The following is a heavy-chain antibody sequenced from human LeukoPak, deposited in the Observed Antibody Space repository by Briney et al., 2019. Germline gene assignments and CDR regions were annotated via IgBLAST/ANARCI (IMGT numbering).Heavy chain of an antibody. CDR1: GFVFHSYW. CDR3: ARDEGYSNYFDY. Sequence: GGSLRLSCAASGFVFHSYWMSWVRQAPGKGLEWVANIKQGGSEKYYVDSVKGRFTISRDNAKNTLYLQMNSLRAEDTAVYYCARDEGYSNYFDYWGQGTLVTVSS. V-gene: IGHV3-7*01. D-gene: IGHD4-11*01. J-gene: IGHJ4*02. CDR2: IKQGGSEK.